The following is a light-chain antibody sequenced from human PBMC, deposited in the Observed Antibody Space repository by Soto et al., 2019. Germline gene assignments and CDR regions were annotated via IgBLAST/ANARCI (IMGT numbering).Light chain of an antibody. CDR3: QSYDSSLSGRGV. J-gene: IGLJ1*01. Sequence: QSVLTQPPSVSGAPGQRVTISCTGSSSNIGAGYDVHWYQQLPGTAPKLLIYGNSNRPSGVPDRFSGSKSGISASLAITGLQAEDEADYYCQSYDSSLSGRGVFGTGTKLTVL. CDR1: SSNIGAGYD. CDR2: GNS. V-gene: IGLV1-40*01.